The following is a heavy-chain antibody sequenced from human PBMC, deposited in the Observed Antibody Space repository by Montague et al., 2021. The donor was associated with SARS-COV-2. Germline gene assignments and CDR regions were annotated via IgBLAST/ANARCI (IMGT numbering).Heavy chain of an antibody. J-gene: IGHJ4*02. CDR3: ARDGYVDYPFDY. Sequence: SLRLSCAASVFTFSSYWISWVRQAPGKGLDGVANINQDGSEKYYXDSXKGRFPISRDNAKNSLYLQMNSLRAEDTAVYYCARDGYVDYPFDYWGQGTLVTVSS. CDR2: INQDGSEK. V-gene: IGHV3-7*01. CDR1: VFTFSSYW. D-gene: IGHD4-17*01.